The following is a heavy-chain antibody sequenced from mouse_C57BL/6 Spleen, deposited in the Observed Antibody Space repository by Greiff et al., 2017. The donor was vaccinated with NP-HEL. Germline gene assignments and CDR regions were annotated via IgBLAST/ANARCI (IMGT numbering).Heavy chain of an antibody. CDR2: ISNLAYSI. V-gene: IGHV5-15*01. D-gene: IGHD1-1*01. J-gene: IGHJ4*01. CDR1: GFTFSDYG. CDR3: ARRYYGSNYEGYAMDD. Sequence: EVKLMESGGGLVQPGGSLKLSCAASGFTFSDYGMAWVRQAPRKGPEWVAFISNLAYSIYYADTVTGRFTISRENAKNTLYLEMSSLRSEDTAMYYCARRYYGSNYEGYAMDDWGQGTSVTVSS.